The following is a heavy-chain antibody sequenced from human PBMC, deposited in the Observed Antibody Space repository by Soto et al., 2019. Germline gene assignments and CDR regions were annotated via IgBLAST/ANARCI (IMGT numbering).Heavy chain of an antibody. CDR3: GRRQIQGPIDY. CDR2: IYYSGTT. J-gene: IGHJ4*02. Sequence: QVQLQESGPGLVKPSDTLSLTCAVSGYSISSSNWWGLIRPPPGKGLERIGYIYYSGTTYYHPSLNSRLTMSVDTSKNQFSLTLPSVTAVDTAVYYCGRRQIQGPIDYWGEGTLVTVSS. CDR1: GYSISSSNW. V-gene: IGHV4-28*01.